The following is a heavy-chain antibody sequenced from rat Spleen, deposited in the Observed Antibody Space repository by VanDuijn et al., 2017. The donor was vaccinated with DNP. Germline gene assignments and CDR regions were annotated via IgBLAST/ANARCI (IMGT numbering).Heavy chain of an antibody. CDR1: GFTFSGYN. D-gene: IGHD4-3*01. CDR2: IRYDGSTS. J-gene: IGHJ3*01. Sequence: EVQLVESGGGLVQPGRSLKLSCAASGFTFSGYNMAWVRQAPKKGLEWVATIRYDGSTSYCRDSVKGRFTISRNNAKSALYLQMDSLRSEDTATYYCARWYNSGYYFDYWGQGTLVTVSS. CDR3: ARWYNSGYYFDY. V-gene: IGHV5-7*01.